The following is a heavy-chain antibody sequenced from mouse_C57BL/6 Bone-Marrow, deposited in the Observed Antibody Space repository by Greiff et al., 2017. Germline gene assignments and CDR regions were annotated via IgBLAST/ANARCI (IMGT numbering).Heavy chain of an antibody. CDR1: GFTFSDYY. Sequence: DVKLVESGGGLVQPGGSLKLSCAASGFTFSDYYMYWVRQTPEKRLEWVAYISNGGGSTYYPDTVKGRFTISRDNAKNTLYLQMSRLKSEDTAMYYCARHYCYGSRMYFDVWGTGTTVTVSS. V-gene: IGHV5-12*01. CDR3: ARHYCYGSRMYFDV. CDR2: ISNGGGST. D-gene: IGHD1-1*01. J-gene: IGHJ1*03.